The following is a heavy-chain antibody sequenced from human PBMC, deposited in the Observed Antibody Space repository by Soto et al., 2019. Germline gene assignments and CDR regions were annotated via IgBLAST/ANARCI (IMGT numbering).Heavy chain of an antibody. CDR2: ISYDGSNK. D-gene: IGHD6-13*01. Sequence: PGGSLRLSCAASGFTFSSYAMHWVRQAPGKGLEWVAVISYDGSNKYYADSVKGRFTISRDNSKNTLYLQMNSLRAEDTAVYYCARDLQQPSYYFDYWGQGTLVTVSS. J-gene: IGHJ4*02. CDR1: GFTFSSYA. V-gene: IGHV3-30-3*01. CDR3: ARDLQQPSYYFDY.